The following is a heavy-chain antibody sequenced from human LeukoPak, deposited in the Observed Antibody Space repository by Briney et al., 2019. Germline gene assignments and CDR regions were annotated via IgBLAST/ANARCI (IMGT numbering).Heavy chain of an antibody. V-gene: IGHV3-23*01. D-gene: IGHD1-26*01. J-gene: IGHJ4*02. Sequence: GGSLRLSCAASGFTFSSYSMNWVRQAPGKGLEWASVISGGADSTYYADFVQGRFTISRDNSKNTVYLQMNRLRVEDTAVYYCAKSFQLLGLNDYWGQGTVVSVSS. CDR3: AKSFQLLGLNDY. CDR1: GFTFSSYS. CDR2: ISGGADST.